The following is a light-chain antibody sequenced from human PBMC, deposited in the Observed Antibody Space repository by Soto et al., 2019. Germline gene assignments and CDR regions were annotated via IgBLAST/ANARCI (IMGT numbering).Light chain of an antibody. Sequence: EIVMTQSPAPLSVSPGERAALSCRASQSVSVLLAWYQQKPGQAPRLLIHGASTRATGIPARFSGSGSGTDFTLTITSLEPEDFAVYYCQQRSNWPPTFGQGTKVDI. CDR1: QSVSVL. CDR3: QQRSNWPPT. V-gene: IGKV3D-15*01. CDR2: GAS. J-gene: IGKJ1*01.